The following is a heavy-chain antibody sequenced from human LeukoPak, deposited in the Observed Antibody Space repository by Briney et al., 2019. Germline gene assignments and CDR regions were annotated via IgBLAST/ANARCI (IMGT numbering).Heavy chain of an antibody. D-gene: IGHD5-24*01. V-gene: IGHV3-30*18. CDR1: GFTFSSYG. CDR3: AKDRDWYYFDY. CDR2: ISYDGSNK. Sequence: GRSQRLSCAASGFTFSSYGMHWVRQAPGKGLEWVAVISYDGSNKYYADSVKGRFTISRDNSKNTLYLQMNSLRTEDTAVYYCAKDRDWYYFDYWGQGTLVTVSS. J-gene: IGHJ4*02.